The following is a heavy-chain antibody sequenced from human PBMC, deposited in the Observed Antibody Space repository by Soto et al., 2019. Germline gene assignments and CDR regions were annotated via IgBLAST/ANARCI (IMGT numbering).Heavy chain of an antibody. Sequence: SETLSLTCTVSGGSISSGGYYWSWIRQHPGKGLEWIGYIYYSGSTYYNPSLKSRVTISVDTSKNQFSLKLSSVTAADTAVYYCARSPMWSGYRFDYWGQGTLVTVSS. J-gene: IGHJ4*02. V-gene: IGHV4-31*03. D-gene: IGHD3-3*01. CDR2: IYYSGST. CDR3: ARSPMWSGYRFDY. CDR1: GGSISSGGYY.